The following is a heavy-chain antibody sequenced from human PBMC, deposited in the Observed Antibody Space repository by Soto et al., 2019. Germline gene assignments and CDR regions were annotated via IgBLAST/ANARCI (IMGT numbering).Heavy chain of an antibody. CDR2: INHSGST. CDR1: GGSFRGFY. CDR3: ARRSYDFWSGYYNWFDP. V-gene: IGHV4-34*01. Sequence: PSETLSLTCAVSGGSFRGFYWTWIRQSPGKGLEWLGDINHSGSTNYNPSLKSRVTISVDTSKNQFSLKLSSVTAADTAVYYCARRSYDFWSGYYNWFDPWGQGTLVTVSS. J-gene: IGHJ5*02. D-gene: IGHD3-3*01.